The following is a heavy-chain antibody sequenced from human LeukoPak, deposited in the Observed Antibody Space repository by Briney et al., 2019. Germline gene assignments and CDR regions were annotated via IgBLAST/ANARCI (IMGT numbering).Heavy chain of an antibody. V-gene: IGHV3-53*04. CDR1: GFTVSSNY. CDR2: MYSGGST. J-gene: IGHJ4*02. D-gene: IGHD6-19*01. CDR3: ARDTGGWLNY. Sequence: GGSLRLSCAASGFTVSSNYMSWVRQAPGKGLEWVSVMYSGGSTYYADSVKGRFTISRHNSKNTLYLQMNSLRAEDTAVYYCARDTGGWLNYWGQGTLVTVSS.